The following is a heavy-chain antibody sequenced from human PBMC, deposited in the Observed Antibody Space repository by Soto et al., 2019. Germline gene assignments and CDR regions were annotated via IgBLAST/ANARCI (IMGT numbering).Heavy chain of an antibody. V-gene: IGHV1-69*12. CDR1: GGTFSSYA. CDR3: ARDRSGWSWGMDV. Sequence: QVQLVQSGAEVKKPGSSVKVSCKASGGTFSSYAISWVRQAPGQGLEWMGGIIPIFGTANYAQKFQGRVTVTADESTSTACVELGSLRSEDTAVYYWARDRSGWSWGMDVWGQGTTVTVSS. CDR2: IIPIFGTA. J-gene: IGHJ6*02. D-gene: IGHD6-19*01.